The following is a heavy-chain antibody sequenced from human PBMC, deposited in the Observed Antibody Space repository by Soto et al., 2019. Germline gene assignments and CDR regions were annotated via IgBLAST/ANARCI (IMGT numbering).Heavy chain of an antibody. Sequence: SETLSLTCTVSGGSISSYYWSWIRQPPGKGLEWIGYIYYSGSTNYNPSLKSRVTISVDTSKNQFSLKLSSVTAADTAVYYCARLGACSGGSCYPYNWFDPWGQGTLVTVSS. V-gene: IGHV4-59*08. CDR2: IYYSGST. D-gene: IGHD2-15*01. J-gene: IGHJ5*02. CDR3: ARLGACSGGSCYPYNWFDP. CDR1: GGSISSYY.